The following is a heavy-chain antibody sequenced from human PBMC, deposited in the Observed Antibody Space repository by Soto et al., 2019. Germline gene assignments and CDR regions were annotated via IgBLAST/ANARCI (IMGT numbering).Heavy chain of an antibody. CDR1: GGTFSSYA. CDR2: IIPIFGTA. CDR3: ARDPAAGTWLDP. J-gene: IGHJ5*02. V-gene: IGHV1-69*13. D-gene: IGHD6-13*01. Sequence: SVKVSCNASGGTFSSYAISWVRQAPGQGLEWMGGIIPIFGTANYAQKFQGRVTITADESTSTAYMELSSLRSEDTAVYYCARDPAAGTWLDPWGQGTLVTVS.